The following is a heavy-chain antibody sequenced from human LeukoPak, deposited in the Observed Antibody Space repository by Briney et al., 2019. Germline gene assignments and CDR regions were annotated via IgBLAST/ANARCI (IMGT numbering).Heavy chain of an antibody. CDR1: GFTSSSYA. D-gene: IGHD3-10*01. J-gene: IGHJ4*02. CDR3: ARGSYYGSGSYFDY. Sequence: GGSLRLSCAASGFTSSSYAMHWVRQAPGKGLEWVAVISYDGSNKYYADSVKGRFTISRDNSKNTLYLQMNSLRAEDTAVYYCARGSYYGSGSYFDYWGQGTLVTVSS. CDR2: ISYDGSNK. V-gene: IGHV3-30-3*01.